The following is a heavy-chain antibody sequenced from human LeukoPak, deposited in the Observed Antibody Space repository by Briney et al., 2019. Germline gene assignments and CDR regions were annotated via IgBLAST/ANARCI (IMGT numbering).Heavy chain of an antibody. D-gene: IGHD5-12*01. CDR2: ISSSSSYI. V-gene: IGHV3-21*01. Sequence: GGSLRLSCAASGFTFSSYSINWVRQAPGKGLEWVSSISSSSSYIYYADSVKGRFTISRDNAKNSLYLQMNSLRAEDTAVYYCARGVPGGGYPDWGQGTLVTVSS. CDR1: GFTFSSYS. J-gene: IGHJ4*02. CDR3: ARGVPGGGYPD.